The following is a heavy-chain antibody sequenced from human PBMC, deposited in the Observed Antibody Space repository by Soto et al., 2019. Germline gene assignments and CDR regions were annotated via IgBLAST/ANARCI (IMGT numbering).Heavy chain of an antibody. J-gene: IGHJ5*02. D-gene: IGHD1-26*01. CDR1: GGSTSGYY. V-gene: IGHV4-59*01. CDR3: ARHKKWAEQGWFDP. Sequence: QVQLQESGPGLVKPSETVSVTCNVSGGSTSGYYWTWIRQSPGKGLEWIGFIHSSGTTTYNPSLKSRVTISIDTSKNLVYLRVTSVTAADTAIYYCARHKKWAEQGWFDPWGQGTQVTVSS. CDR2: IHSSGTT.